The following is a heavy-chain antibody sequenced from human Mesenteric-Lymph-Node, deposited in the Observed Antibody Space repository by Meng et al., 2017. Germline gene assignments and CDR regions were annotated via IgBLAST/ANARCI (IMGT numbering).Heavy chain of an antibody. D-gene: IGHD5-24*01. J-gene: IGHJ4*02. CDR1: GGSISSSYW. V-gene: IGHV4-4*02. Sequence: QVQLQGSGPGRVRPSGTLSLTCVVSGGSISSSYWWTWVRQSPGKGLEWIGEMYHSGTTNYNPSLKSRVTISMGKSNNQLSLKLNSVTAADTAVYYCATQESRDGHNPYWGQGTLVTVSS. CDR3: ATQESRDGHNPY. CDR2: MYHSGTT.